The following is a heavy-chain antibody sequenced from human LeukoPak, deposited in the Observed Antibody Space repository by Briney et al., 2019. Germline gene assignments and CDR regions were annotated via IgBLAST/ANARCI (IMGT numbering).Heavy chain of an antibody. D-gene: IGHD3-22*01. J-gene: IGHJ4*02. CDR1: GFTFSSCG. V-gene: IGHV3-30*18. CDR3: AKGGYYDSSGYYYYFHY. Sequence: GESLRLSCAASGFTFSSCGIHWVRQAPGRGLEWVAVISNDGSNKYYADSVKGRFSISRDNSKNTLYLQMNSLRAEDTAVYYCAKGGYYDSSGYYYYFHYWGQGTLVTVSS. CDR2: ISNDGSNK.